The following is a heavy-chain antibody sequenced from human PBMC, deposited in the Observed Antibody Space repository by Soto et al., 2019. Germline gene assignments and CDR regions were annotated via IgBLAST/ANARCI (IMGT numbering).Heavy chain of an antibody. CDR2: INHSGRV. V-gene: IGHV4-34*01. CDR3: STRAYDTNGYYRFDP. D-gene: IGHD3-22*01. Sequence: QVQLQQWGAGLLKPSETLSLTCAVYVGSFSGHSWTWIRQSPGKGLEWIGDINHSGRVNYSPSLKSRVTISLDTSKNQFSLTLSAVTAADTAMYYCSTRAYDTNGYYRFDPWGQGTLVTVSS. CDR1: VGSFSGHS. J-gene: IGHJ5*01.